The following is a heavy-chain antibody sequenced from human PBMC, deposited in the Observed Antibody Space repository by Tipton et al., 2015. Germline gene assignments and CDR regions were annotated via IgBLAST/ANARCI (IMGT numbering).Heavy chain of an antibody. D-gene: IGHD5-18*01. V-gene: IGHV4-38-2*01. CDR3: ARGDDATAMATGFDY. Sequence: TLSLTCAVSGYSIGGAYPWGWIPQPPGKGLEWIGRISHSGNTYYNPPLKSRVTMSRDTPKNHFSLKLTSVTAADTGFYYCARGDDATAMATGFDYWGQGALVTVSS. J-gene: IGHJ4*02. CDR1: GYSIGGAYP. CDR2: ISHSGNT.